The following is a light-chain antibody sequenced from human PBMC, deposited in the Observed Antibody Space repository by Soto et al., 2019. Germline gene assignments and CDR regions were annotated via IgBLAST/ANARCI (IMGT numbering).Light chain of an antibody. CDR2: KVS. CDR3: MQATQSSWT. CDR1: QSLVHNDGNTY. V-gene: IGKV2-24*01. J-gene: IGKJ1*01. Sequence: DIVMTQTPLSSPVTLGQAASISCRSSQSLVHNDGNTYLSWFQQRPGQPPRLLIYKVSDRFFGVPDRLSGSGAGTDFTLTISRVEAEDVGVYYCMQATQSSWTFGQGTKVDIK.